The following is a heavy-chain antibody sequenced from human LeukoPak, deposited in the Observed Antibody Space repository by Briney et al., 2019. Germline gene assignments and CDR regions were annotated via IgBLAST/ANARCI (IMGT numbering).Heavy chain of an antibody. CDR2: INHSGST. CDR3: ARDGGVRYQLHHDAFDI. D-gene: IGHD2-2*01. CDR1: GGSFSGYY. Sequence: PSETLSLTCAVYGGSFSGYYWSWIRQPPGKGLEWIGEINHSGSTNYNPSLKSRVTISVDTSKNQFSLKLGSVTAADTAVYYCARDGGVRYQLHHDAFDIWGQGTMVTVSS. V-gene: IGHV4-34*01. J-gene: IGHJ3*02.